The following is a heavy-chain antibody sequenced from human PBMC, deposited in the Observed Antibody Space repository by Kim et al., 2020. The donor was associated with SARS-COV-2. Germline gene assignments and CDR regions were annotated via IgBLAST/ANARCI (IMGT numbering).Heavy chain of an antibody. V-gene: IGHV3-23*01. CDR2: ISGSGGST. CDR3: AKACDFDWLLSPDY. CDR1: GFTFSSYA. Sequence: GGSLRLSCAASGFTFSSYAMSWVRQAPGKGLEWVSAISGSGGSTYYADSVKGRFTISRDNSKNTLYLQMNSLRAEDTAVYYCAKACDFDWLLSPDYWGQGTLVTVSS. D-gene: IGHD3-9*01. J-gene: IGHJ4*02.